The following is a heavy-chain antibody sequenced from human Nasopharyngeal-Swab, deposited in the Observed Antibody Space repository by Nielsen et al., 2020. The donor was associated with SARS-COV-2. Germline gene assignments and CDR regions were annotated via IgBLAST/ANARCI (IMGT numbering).Heavy chain of an antibody. CDR3: ARGNYDYVWGSYRYAVGDYYGMDV. CDR1: AYTFTSYD. J-gene: IGHJ6*02. Sequence: ASVRVSCKASAYTFTSYDINWVRQATGQGLEWMGWMNPNSGNTGYAQKFQGRVTMTRNTSISTAYMELSSLRSEDTAVYYCARGNYDYVWGSYRYAVGDYYGMDVWGQGTTVTVSS. D-gene: IGHD3-16*02. V-gene: IGHV1-8*01. CDR2: MNPNSGNT.